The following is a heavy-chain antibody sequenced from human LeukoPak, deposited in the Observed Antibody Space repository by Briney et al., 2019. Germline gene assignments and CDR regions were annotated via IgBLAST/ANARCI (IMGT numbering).Heavy chain of an antibody. CDR3: ATKLGSGYDYVY. CDR2: VSGSDST. V-gene: IGHV3-23*01. J-gene: IGHJ4*02. CDR1: GFTFSNYA. D-gene: IGHD5-12*01. Sequence: PPGGSLRLSCAASGFTFSNYAMSWVRQAPGKGLECVSAVSGSDSTYYADSVKGRFTISRDNSKNTLYLQMNSLRAEGTAVYYCATKLGSGYDYVYWGQGTLVTVSS.